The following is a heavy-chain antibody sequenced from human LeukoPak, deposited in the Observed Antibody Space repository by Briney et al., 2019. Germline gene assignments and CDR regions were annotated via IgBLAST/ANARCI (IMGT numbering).Heavy chain of an antibody. CDR3: ARGEYSSSSSYFDY. Sequence: PSETLSLTCTVSGGSISSYYWSWIRQPPGKGLEWIGYIYYSGSTNYNPSLNSRVTISVDTSKNQFSLKLSSVTAADTAVYYCARGEYSSSSSYFDYWGQGTLVTVSS. D-gene: IGHD6-6*01. J-gene: IGHJ4*02. V-gene: IGHV4-59*01. CDR1: GGSISSYY. CDR2: IYYSGST.